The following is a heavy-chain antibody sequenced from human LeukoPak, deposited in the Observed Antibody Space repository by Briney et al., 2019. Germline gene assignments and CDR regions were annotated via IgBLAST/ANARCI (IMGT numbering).Heavy chain of an antibody. CDR3: AHRRSNYYDSSGYYYDAFDI. D-gene: IGHD3-22*01. CDR2: IYWNDDK. Sequence: ESGPTLVKPTQTLTLTCTFSGFSLSTSGVGLGWIRQPPGKALEWLALIYWNDDKRYSPSLKSRLTITKDTSKNQVVLTMTNMDPVDTATYYCAHRRSNYYDSSGYYYDAFDIWGQGTMVTVSS. CDR1: GFSLSTSGVG. J-gene: IGHJ3*02. V-gene: IGHV2-5*01.